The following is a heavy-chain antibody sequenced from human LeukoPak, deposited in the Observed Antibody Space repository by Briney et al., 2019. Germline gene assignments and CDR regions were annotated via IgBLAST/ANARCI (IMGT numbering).Heavy chain of an antibody. J-gene: IGHJ4*02. V-gene: IGHV4-30-2*01. CDR3: TSLTRDYYDSSGYYHYFDY. CDR2: IYHSGST. CDR1: GGSISSGGYY. Sequence: SETLSLTCTVSGGSISSGGYYWSWIRQPPGKGLQWIGYIYHSGSTYYNPSLKSRVTISVDRSKNQFSLKLSSVTAADTAVYYCTSLTRDYYDSSGYYHYFDYWGQGTLVTVSS. D-gene: IGHD3-22*01.